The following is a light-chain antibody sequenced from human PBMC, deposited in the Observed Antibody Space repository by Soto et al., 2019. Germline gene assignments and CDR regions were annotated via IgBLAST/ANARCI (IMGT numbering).Light chain of an antibody. J-gene: IGKJ4*01. Sequence: DIQMTQSPSSLSASVGDRVTITCRASQSIGSSLNWYQQKPGKAPKFLIYAASSLQTGVPSRFSGSGSGTDFTLTISSLQPEDFATYYCQQSHSTVVTLGGGTKVDIK. CDR3: QQSHSTVVT. CDR2: AAS. V-gene: IGKV1-39*01. CDR1: QSIGSS.